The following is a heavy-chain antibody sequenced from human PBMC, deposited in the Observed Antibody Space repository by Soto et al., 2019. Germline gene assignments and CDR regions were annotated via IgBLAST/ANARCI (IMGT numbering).Heavy chain of an antibody. CDR3: VRSGHTFGGVI. CDR2: IYSSGSA. CDR1: GASISNYY. J-gene: IGHJ4*02. Sequence: QVQLQESGPGLVKPSETLSLTCTVSGASISNYYGSWIRQPPGKGLEWIAFIYSSGSANYNSSLKSRATISVDTYNNQFSLMLTSVTAADTAVYYCVRSGHTFGGVIWGRGTLVTVSS. D-gene: IGHD3-16*01. V-gene: IGHV4-59*01.